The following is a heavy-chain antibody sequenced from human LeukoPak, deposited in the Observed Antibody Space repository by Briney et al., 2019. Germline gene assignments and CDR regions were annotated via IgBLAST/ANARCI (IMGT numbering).Heavy chain of an antibody. CDR2: IIPIFGTA. D-gene: IGHD2-2*01. CDR1: GGTFSSYA. Sequence: SVKVSCKASGGTFSSYAISWVRQAPGQGLEWMGGIIPIFGTANYAQKFQGRVTTTTDESTSTAYMELSSLRSEDTAVYYCARGYCSSTSCNDAFDIWGQGTMVTVSS. J-gene: IGHJ3*02. V-gene: IGHV1-69*05. CDR3: ARGYCSSTSCNDAFDI.